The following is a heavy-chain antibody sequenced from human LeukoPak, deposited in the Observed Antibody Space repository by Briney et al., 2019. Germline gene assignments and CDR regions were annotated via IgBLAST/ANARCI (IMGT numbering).Heavy chain of an antibody. CDR2: INPNSGGT. D-gene: IGHD3-22*01. CDR3: AREDSSGYDY. V-gene: IGHV1-2*02. Sequence: ASVKVSFKASGYTFTAYYIHWVRQAPGQGLEWMGWINPNSGGTNYAQNFQGRVTMTRDTSISTAYMEVSRLRSDDTAVYYCAREDSSGYDYWGQGTLVTVSS. J-gene: IGHJ4*02. CDR1: GYTFTAYY.